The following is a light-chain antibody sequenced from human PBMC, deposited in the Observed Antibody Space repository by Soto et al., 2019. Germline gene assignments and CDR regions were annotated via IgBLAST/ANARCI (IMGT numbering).Light chain of an antibody. CDR3: CSYGGDRI. CDR2: EVN. V-gene: IGLV2-23*02. J-gene: IGLJ2*01. CDR1: SSNVGGYNF. Sequence: QSALTQPASVSGSPGQSIAISCTGTSSNVGGYNFVYWYQQHPGKAPKLLIYEVNKRPSGVSNRFSGSKSDNTDSLTIAGLQAEDEADYYCCSYGGDRIFGGGTKLTVL.